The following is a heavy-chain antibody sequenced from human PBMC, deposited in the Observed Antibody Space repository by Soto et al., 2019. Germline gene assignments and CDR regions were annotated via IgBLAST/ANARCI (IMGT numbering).Heavy chain of an antibody. Sequence: PSETLSLTCAVYGGSFSDYYWSWIRQPPGKGLEWIGEINHSGSTNYNPSLKSRVTISVDTSKHQFSLKLSSVAAADTAVYYCARGYSSSSIRDAFDIWGQGTMVTVSS. CDR2: INHSGST. D-gene: IGHD6-6*01. CDR1: GGSFSDYY. CDR3: ARGYSSSSIRDAFDI. J-gene: IGHJ3*02. V-gene: IGHV4-34*01.